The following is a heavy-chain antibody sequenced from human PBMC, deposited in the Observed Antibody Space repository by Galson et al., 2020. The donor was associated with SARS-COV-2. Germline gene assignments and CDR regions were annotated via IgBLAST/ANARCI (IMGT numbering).Heavy chain of an antibody. Sequence: GESLKISCAASGFTFSSYEMNWVRQAPGKGLEWVSYISSSGSTIYYADSVKGRFTISRDNAKNSLYLQMNSLRAEDTAVYYCARDGPMVRGVISGMDVWGLGTTVTVSS. V-gene: IGHV3-48*03. CDR3: ARDGPMVRGVISGMDV. CDR1: GFTFSSYE. J-gene: IGHJ6*02. D-gene: IGHD3-10*01. CDR2: ISSSGSTI.